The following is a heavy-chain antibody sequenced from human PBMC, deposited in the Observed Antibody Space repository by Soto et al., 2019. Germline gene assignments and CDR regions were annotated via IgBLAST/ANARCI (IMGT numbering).Heavy chain of an antibody. Sequence: EVQLVESGGGLIQPGGSLRLSCAASGFTVSSNYMSWVRQAPGKGLEWVSVIYSGGSTYYADSVKGRFTISRDNSKITLYLQMNSLRDEDTAVYYCARDKTYYYYGMDVWGQGTTVTFSS. V-gene: IGHV3-53*01. CDR1: GFTVSSNY. J-gene: IGHJ6*02. CDR3: ARDKTYYYYGMDV. CDR2: IYSGGST.